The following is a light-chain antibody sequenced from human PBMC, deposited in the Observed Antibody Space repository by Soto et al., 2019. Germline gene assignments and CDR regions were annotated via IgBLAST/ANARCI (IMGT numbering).Light chain of an antibody. CDR3: QQFSSYPLT. CDR2: DAS. V-gene: IGKV3-20*01. Sequence: VMLQSLATPSVSPGEGATPSCRASQGIGDTLAWYQQKPGQAPRLLIYDASSRATGIPDRFSGGGSGTDFTLTISRLEPEDFAVYYCQQFSSYPLTFGGGTKVDIK. CDR1: QGIGDT. J-gene: IGKJ4*01.